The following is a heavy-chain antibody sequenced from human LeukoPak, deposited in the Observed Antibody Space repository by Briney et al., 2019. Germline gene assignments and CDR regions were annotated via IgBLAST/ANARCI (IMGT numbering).Heavy chain of an antibody. CDR1: GGSFSGYY. J-gene: IGHJ3*02. Sequence: PSETLPLTCAVYGGSFSGYYWSWIRQPPGKGLEWIGEINHSGSTNYNPSLKSRVTISVDTSKNQFSLKLSSVTAADTAVYYCARGMYYDFWSGYGMTFDIWGQGTMVTVSS. D-gene: IGHD3-3*01. V-gene: IGHV4-34*01. CDR3: ARGMYYDFWSGYGMTFDI. CDR2: INHSGST.